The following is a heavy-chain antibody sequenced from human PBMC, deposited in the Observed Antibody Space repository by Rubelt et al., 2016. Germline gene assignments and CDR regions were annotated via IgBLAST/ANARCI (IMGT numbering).Heavy chain of an antibody. CDR3: GSSVQYGLDF. Sequence: EVQLVESGGGLIQPGGSLRLSCAASGFSFGGYGMHWVRQAPGKGLEWVSAISGSSEHTVYADSVKDRVTISRDNAKNPLFLQMNSLRDDDTAIYHCGSSVQYGLDFWGQGTAVTVSS. J-gene: IGHJ6*02. D-gene: IGHD3-10*01. V-gene: IGHV3-21*06. CDR1: GFSFGGYG. CDR2: ISGSSEHT.